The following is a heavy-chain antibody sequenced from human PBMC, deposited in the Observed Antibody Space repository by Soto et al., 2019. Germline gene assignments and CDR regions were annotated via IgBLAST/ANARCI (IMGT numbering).Heavy chain of an antibody. CDR2: IKQDGSEK. V-gene: IGHV3-7*01. J-gene: IGHJ4*01. CDR1: RFTFSSYW. CDR3: AREGELDY. Sequence: GVSLRLSCAASRFTFSSYWMSWVRQAAGKWLEWVANIKQDGSEKYYVDSVKGRFTISRDNAKNSLYLQMNSLRAEDTAVYRCAREGELDYWGQGTLVTVSS. D-gene: IGHD2-21*01.